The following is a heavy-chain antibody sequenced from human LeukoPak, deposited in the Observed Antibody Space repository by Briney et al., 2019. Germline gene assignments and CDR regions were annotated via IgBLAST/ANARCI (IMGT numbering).Heavy chain of an antibody. CDR2: IRYDGSNK. CDR1: GFTFSSYG. J-gene: IGHJ6*03. CDR3: AKGGSYYPNYYYYYMDV. V-gene: IGHV3-30*02. Sequence: PGGSLRLSCAASGFTFSSYGMRWVRQAPGKGLEWVAFIRYDGSNKYYADSVKGRFTISRDNSKNTLYLQMNSLRAEDTAVYYCAKGGSYYPNYYYYYMDVWGKGTTVTVSS. D-gene: IGHD1-26*01.